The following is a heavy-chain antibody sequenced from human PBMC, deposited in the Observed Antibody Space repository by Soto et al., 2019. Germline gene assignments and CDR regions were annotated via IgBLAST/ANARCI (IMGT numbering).Heavy chain of an antibody. V-gene: IGHV3-73*02. CDR2: IRRKTNNYAT. CDR1: GFTFSGSP. J-gene: IGHJ4*02. Sequence: EVHLVESGGGLVQPGGSLTLSCAASGFTFSGSPMDWVRQASGKGLEWLGRIRRKTNNYATAYAASVKGRSIISRDDSKNTAYLHMNSLKTEDTAVYYCTRLDSSSPAEGYWGQGTLVTVSS. CDR3: TRLDSSSPAEGY. D-gene: IGHD6-6*01.